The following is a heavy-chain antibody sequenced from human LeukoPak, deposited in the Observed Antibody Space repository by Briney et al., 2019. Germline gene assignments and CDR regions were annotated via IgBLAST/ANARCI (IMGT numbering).Heavy chain of an antibody. CDR1: GGSISSYY. D-gene: IGHD5-12*01. CDR2: IYTSGST. V-gene: IGHV4-4*07. CDR3: ASGMVARFDY. J-gene: IGHJ4*02. Sequence: PSETLSLTCTVSGGSISSYYWSWIRQPAGKGLEWIGRIYTSGSTNYNPSLKSRVTISIDTSKNQFSLKLTSVTAADAAVYYCASGMVARFDYWGQGTLVTVSS.